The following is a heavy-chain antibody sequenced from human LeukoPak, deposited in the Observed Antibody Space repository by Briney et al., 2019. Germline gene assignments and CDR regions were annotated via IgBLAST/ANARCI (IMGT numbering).Heavy chain of an antibody. J-gene: IGHJ4*02. D-gene: IGHD5-18*01. CDR3: ARGGYSYDY. V-gene: IGHV3-21*06. CDR2: ISGSSSSI. Sequence: GGSLRLSCAASGFTFSTFGMNWVRQAPGKGLEGVSSISGSSSSIYYADSVKGRFTISRDNAKNSLYLQMNSLRAEDTAVYYCARGGYSYDYWGQGTLVTVSS. CDR1: GFTFSTFG.